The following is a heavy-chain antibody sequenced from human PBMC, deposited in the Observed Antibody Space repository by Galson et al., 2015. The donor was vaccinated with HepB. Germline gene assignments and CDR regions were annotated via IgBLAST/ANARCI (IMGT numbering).Heavy chain of an antibody. V-gene: IGHV1-69*04. Sequence: SVKVSCKASGGTFSSYTISWVRQAPGQGLEWMGRIIPILGIANYAQKFQGRVTITADKSTSTAYMKLSSLRSEDTAVYYCARDRSLQTYGSGSYYNGHYYYGMDVWGQGTTVTVSS. J-gene: IGHJ6*02. D-gene: IGHD3-10*01. CDR2: IIPILGIA. CDR3: ARDRSLQTYGSGSYYNGHYYYGMDV. CDR1: GGTFSSYT.